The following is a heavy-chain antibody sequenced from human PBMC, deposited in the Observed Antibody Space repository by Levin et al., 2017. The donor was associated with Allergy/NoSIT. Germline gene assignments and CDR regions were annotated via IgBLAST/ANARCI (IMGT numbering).Heavy chain of an antibody. CDR1: GFSLSTSGMC. V-gene: IGHV2-70*13. D-gene: IGHD1-1*01. J-gene: IGHJ3*02. CDR3: ARTSTVERAFDI. CDR2: IDWEDDK. Sequence: SGPTLVKPTQTLTLTCTFSGFSLSTSGMCVTWIRQPPGKALEWLALIDWEDDKYFNPSLKTRLTISKDTSKNHVVLTLTNMDPVDTATYYCARTSTVERAFDIWGQGTMVTVSS.